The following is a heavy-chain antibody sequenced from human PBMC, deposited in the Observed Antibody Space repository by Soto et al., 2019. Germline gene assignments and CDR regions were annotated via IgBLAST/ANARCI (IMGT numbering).Heavy chain of an antibody. Sequence: SETLSLTCSVSSGSIRSDSYSWGWIRQPPGKGLEWIAIIYFSGSTYYNPSLESRVTISVDTSKNQFSLQLNSVTAADAAVYYCARTLITGTGRGYFDSWGQGTLVTVSS. V-gene: IGHV4-39*01. CDR3: ARTLITGTGRGYFDS. J-gene: IGHJ4*02. CDR1: SGSIRSDSYS. D-gene: IGHD1-7*01. CDR2: IYFSGST.